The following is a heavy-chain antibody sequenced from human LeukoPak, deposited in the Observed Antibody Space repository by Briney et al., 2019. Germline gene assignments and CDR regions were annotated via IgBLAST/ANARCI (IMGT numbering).Heavy chain of an antibody. CDR1: GFTFSSYA. CDR3: ARDHSEPGVFLDS. V-gene: IGHV3-7*05. Sequence: GGSLRLSCAASGFTFSSYAMHWVRQAPGKGLEWVANINQVGSEKYYVDSVKGRFTISRDNAKNSLYLQMNSLRAEDTAVYYCARDHSEPGVFLDSWGQGTLVTVSS. CDR2: INQVGSEK. D-gene: IGHD1-14*01. J-gene: IGHJ4*02.